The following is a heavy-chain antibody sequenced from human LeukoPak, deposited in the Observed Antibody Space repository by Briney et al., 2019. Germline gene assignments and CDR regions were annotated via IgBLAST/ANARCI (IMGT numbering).Heavy chain of an antibody. D-gene: IGHD2-15*01. J-gene: IGHJ4*02. V-gene: IGHV4-34*01. CDR3: ARRLVDSGASQVSDH. CDR1: GGSFNGYY. Sequence: PSETLSLTCAVYGGSFNGYYWSWIRQSPGEGLEWIGEINDSGVTNCNPSLESRVILSVDTSKNQFSLRLNSVTAADTAVYYCARRLVDSGASQVSDHWGQGTLVTISS. CDR2: INDSGVT.